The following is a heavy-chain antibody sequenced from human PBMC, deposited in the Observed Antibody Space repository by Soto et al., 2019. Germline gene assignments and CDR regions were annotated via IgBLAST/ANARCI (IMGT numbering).Heavy chain of an antibody. Sequence: ASVKVSCKASGYTFTGYYMHWVRQAPGQGLEWMGWINPNSGGTNYAQKFQGWVTMTRDTSISTAYMELSRLRSDDTAVYYCARSGEVLRYFDWNFDYWGQGTLVTVPQ. CDR3: ARSGEVLRYFDWNFDY. CDR2: INPNSGGT. J-gene: IGHJ4*02. CDR1: GYTFTGYY. D-gene: IGHD3-9*01. V-gene: IGHV1-2*04.